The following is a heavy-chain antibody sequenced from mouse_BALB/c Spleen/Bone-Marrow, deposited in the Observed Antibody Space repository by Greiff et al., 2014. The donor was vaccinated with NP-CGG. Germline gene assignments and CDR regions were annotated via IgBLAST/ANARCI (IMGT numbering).Heavy chain of an antibody. V-gene: IGHV1-37*01. CDR1: GFSFTDYF. Sequence: EVKVVESGPELVKPGASVKLSCRASGFSFTDYFINWVKQSHGKSLEWIGRIHPYNGDTFYNQKFKVKATLTVDKSSNTARMELLSLTSEDSAVYYCGGYGYDAMDFWGQGTSVTVSS. CDR3: GGYGYDAMDF. CDR2: IHPYNGDT. J-gene: IGHJ4*01. D-gene: IGHD1-1*02.